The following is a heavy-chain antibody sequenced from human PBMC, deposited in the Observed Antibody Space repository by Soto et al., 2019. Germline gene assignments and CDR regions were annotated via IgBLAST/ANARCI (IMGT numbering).Heavy chain of an antibody. CDR2: IYSGGST. J-gene: IGHJ4*02. V-gene: IGHV3-53*01. CDR3: AREARGEFDY. CDR1: GFTVSSNY. D-gene: IGHD3-16*01. Sequence: GGSLRLSCAASGFTVSSNYMSWVRQAPGKGLEWVSVIYSGGSTYYADSVKGRFTISRDNSKNTLYPQMNSLRAEDTAVYYCAREARGEFDYWGQGTLATVSS.